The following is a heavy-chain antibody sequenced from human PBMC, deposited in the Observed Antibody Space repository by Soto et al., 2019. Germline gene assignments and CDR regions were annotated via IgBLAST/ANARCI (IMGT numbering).Heavy chain of an antibody. CDR2: IIPIFGTA. D-gene: IGHD6-6*01. CDR1: GGTFSSYA. Sequence: SVKVSCKASGGTFSSYAISWVRQAPGQGLEWMGGIIPIFGTANYAQKFQGRVTITADESTSTAYMELSSLRSEDTAVYYCARDRVGRYSSSSDYYYYGMDVWGQGTTVTVSS. J-gene: IGHJ6*02. V-gene: IGHV1-69*13. CDR3: ARDRVGRYSSSSDYYYYGMDV.